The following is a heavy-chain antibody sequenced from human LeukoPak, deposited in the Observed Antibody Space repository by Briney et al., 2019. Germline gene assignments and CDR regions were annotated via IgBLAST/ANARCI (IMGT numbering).Heavy chain of an antibody. V-gene: IGHV3-23*01. D-gene: IGHD6-13*01. CDR3: AKGGHGSSWGGNPYYLDY. CDR1: GFIFSSYA. Sequence: GGSLRLSCAASGFIFSSYALNWVRQAPGKGLEWVSAISGSGTNAYYAASVTGRFTISRDNSKNTLYLQMDSLRAEDTAMYYCAKGGHGSSWGGNPYYLDYWGQGSLVTVSS. J-gene: IGHJ4*02. CDR2: ISGSGTNA.